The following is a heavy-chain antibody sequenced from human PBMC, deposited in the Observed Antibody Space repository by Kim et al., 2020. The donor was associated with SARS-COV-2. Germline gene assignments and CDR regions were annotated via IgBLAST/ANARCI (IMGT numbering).Heavy chain of an antibody. CDR1: GGSISSSSYY. V-gene: IGHV4-39*01. J-gene: IGHJ6*02. Sequence: SETLSLTCTVSGGSISSSSYYWGWIRQPPGKGLEWIGSIYYSGSTYYNPSLKSRVTISVDTSKNQFSLKLSSVTAADTAVYYCARPTEYYYYGMDVWGQGTTVTVSS. CDR3: ARPTEYYYYGMDV. CDR2: IYYSGST. D-gene: IGHD4-17*01.